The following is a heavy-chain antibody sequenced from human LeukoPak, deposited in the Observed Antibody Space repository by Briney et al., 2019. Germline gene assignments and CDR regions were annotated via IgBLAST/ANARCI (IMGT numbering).Heavy chain of an antibody. CDR2: IYTSGST. CDR3: ARRWHGDYFDY. J-gene: IGHJ4*02. Sequence: PSQTLSLTCTVSGGSISSGSYYWSWIRQPAGKGLEWIGRIYTSGSTNYNPSLKSRVTISVDTSKNQFSLKLSSVTAADTAVYYCARRWHGDYFDYWGQGTLVTVSS. V-gene: IGHV4-61*02. CDR1: GGSISSGSYY.